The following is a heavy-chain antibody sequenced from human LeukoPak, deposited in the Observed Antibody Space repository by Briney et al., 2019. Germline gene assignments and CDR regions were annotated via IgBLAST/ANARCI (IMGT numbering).Heavy chain of an antibody. CDR3: AKHQWLVEEYYFDY. J-gene: IGHJ4*02. CDR1: GFTFSSYA. Sequence: SGGSLRLSCAASGFTFSSYAMSWVRQAPGKGLEWVSAISGSGGSTYYADSVKGRFTISRDNSKNTLYLQMNSLRAEDTAVYYCAKHQWLVEEYYFDYWGQGTQVTVSS. V-gene: IGHV3-23*01. CDR2: ISGSGGST. D-gene: IGHD6-19*01.